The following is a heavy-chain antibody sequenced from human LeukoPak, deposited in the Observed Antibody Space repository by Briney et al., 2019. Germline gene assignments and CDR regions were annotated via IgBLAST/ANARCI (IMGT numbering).Heavy chain of an antibody. J-gene: IGHJ4*02. V-gene: IGHV1-2*04. CDR3: ARATSFRGELLYFDY. Sequence: ASVKVSCKASGYTFTGYYMHWVRQAPGQGLEWMGWINPNSGGTNYAQKFQGWVTMTRDTSVSTAYMELSRLRSDDTAVYYCARATSFRGELLYFDYWGQGTLVTVSS. CDR2: INPNSGGT. CDR1: GYTFTGYY. D-gene: IGHD1-26*01.